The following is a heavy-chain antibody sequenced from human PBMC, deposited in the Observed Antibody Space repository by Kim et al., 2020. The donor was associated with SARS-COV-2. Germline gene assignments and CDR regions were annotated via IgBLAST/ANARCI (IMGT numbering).Heavy chain of an antibody. V-gene: IGHV3-23*01. CDR2: ICGSGSGT. CDR1: GFTFRNSA. Sequence: GGSLRLSCAASGFTFRNSAMSWVRQAPGKGLEWVSGICGSGSGTYYADSVKGRFTISRDNSKSTLYLQMNNLRAEDTAVYYCARHLHMTTVIFYWYFDLWGRGPLVT. D-gene: IGHD3-9*01. J-gene: IGHJ2*01. CDR3: ARHLHMTTVIFYWYFDL.